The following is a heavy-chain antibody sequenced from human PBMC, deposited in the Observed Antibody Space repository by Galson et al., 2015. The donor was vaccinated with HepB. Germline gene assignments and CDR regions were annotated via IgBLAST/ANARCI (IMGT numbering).Heavy chain of an antibody. CDR3: ARDVMYRFDQ. CDR2: ISTNSGNT. CDR1: GYTFTSNG. Sequence: SVKVSCKASGYTFTSNGTSWVRQAPGQGLEWMGWISTNSGNTDYAQKLQGRVTMTTDTSATTAYMEVRSLRSDDTTVYYCARDVMYRFDQWGQGTLVTVSS. J-gene: IGHJ4*02. D-gene: IGHD2-8*02. V-gene: IGHV1-18*04.